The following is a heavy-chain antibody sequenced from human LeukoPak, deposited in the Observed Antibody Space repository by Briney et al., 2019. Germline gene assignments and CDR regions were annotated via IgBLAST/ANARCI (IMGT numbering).Heavy chain of an antibody. CDR1: GLSFSDYA. Sequence: GGSLRLSCAASGLSFSDYAMHWVRQAPGKGLEWVGRIRSRADGGTAEYATAVEGRFTISRDDSTNTLYLHMSNVKTEDTAVYYCAKHIYGVVSIQQWGQGTLVTVSS. CDR3: AKHIYGVVSIQQ. J-gene: IGHJ1*01. V-gene: IGHV3-15*01. CDR2: IRSRADGGTA. D-gene: IGHD3-3*01.